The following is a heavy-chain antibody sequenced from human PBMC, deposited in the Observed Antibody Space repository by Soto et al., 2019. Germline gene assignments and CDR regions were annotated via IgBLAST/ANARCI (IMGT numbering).Heavy chain of an antibody. V-gene: IGHV3-30-3*01. CDR3: ARDGPSAAAMNDYYYFGMDA. CDR1: GFTFNSYA. J-gene: IGHJ6*02. D-gene: IGHD2-15*01. CDR2: ILYDGSNT. Sequence: PGGSLRLSCTASGFTFNSYAMHWVRQAPGKGLEWVAVILYDGSNTYYADSVKGRFTISRDNFKNTLFLQMTSLRPEDTAVYYCARDGPSAAAMNDYYYFGMDAWGQGATVTVSS.